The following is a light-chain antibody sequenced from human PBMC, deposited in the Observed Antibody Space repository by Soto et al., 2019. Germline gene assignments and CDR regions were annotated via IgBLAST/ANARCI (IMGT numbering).Light chain of an antibody. V-gene: IGKV2D-29*01. CDR2: EAS. CDR3: RQCLQPPLFT. CDR1: QSLLHSDGKTY. J-gene: IGKJ3*01. Sequence: DVVLTQTPLSLSVTPGQSASISCKSTQSLLHSDGKTYLYWYLQKPGQPPQLLIYEASKRFSGVPDRFSGSGSGPDFTLKISRVEAEDAGVYYCRQCLQPPLFTFGPGTKVDIK.